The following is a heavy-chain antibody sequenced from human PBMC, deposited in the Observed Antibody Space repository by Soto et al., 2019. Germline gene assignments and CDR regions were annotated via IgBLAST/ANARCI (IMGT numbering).Heavy chain of an antibody. CDR1: GITFSSYA. D-gene: IGHD3-3*01. CDR3: ARAPRFLDRYWLYS. CDR2: ISVSGGST. V-gene: IGHV3-23*01. J-gene: IGHJ5*01. Sequence: EVQLLESGGGLVQPGGSLRLSCAASGITFSSYAMSWVRHAPGTGMEWVSAISVSGGSTYYADSVKGRFTISSDTSKIPLYLQMTSLRAEDTVVYYGARAPRFLDRYWLYSGGQGTLVTV.